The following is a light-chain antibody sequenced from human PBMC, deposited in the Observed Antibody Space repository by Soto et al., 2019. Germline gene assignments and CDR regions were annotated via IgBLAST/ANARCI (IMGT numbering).Light chain of an antibody. V-gene: IGLV7-46*01. CDR2: DTS. CDR1: TGAVTSGHY. Sequence: QTVVTQEPSLTVSPGGTVTLTCGSSTGAVTSGHYPYWFQQKPGQAPRTLIYDTSNKHSWTPGRFSGSLLGGKAALTLSGAQPEDEAEYYCLLSYSGARFYVFGTGTKLTVL. J-gene: IGLJ1*01. CDR3: LLSYSGARFYV.